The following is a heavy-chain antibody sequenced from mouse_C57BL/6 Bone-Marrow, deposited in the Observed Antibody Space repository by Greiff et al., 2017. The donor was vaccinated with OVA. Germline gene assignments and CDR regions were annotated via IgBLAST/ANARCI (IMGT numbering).Heavy chain of an antibody. D-gene: IGHD1-1*01. V-gene: IGHV1-53*01. CDR2: FTPSNGGN. J-gene: IGHJ2*01. CDR3: ARFPFITTVVATDY. CDR1: GYTLTSYW. Sequence: VQLQQPGTELVKPGASVKLSCKASGYTLTSYWMHWVKQRSGKGLEWIGNFTPSNGGNNYNEKYKSKATLPVDKSSSKAYMQHSSLTSEDSAVYYCARFPFITTVVATDYWGQGTTLTVSS.